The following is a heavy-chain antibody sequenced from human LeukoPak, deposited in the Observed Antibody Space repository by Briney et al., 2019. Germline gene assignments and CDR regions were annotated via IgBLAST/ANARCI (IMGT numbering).Heavy chain of an antibody. D-gene: IGHD3-3*01. CDR2: TNHSGST. CDR3: ARQGYYDFWSGYPYLDY. CDR1: GGSISSGGYY. V-gene: IGHV4-39*01. Sequence: SQTLSLTCTVSGGSISSGGYYWSWIRQPPGKGLEWIGETNHSGSTNYNPSLKSRVTISVDTSKNQFSLKLSSVTAADTAVYYCARQGYYDFWSGYPYLDYWGQGTLVTVSS. J-gene: IGHJ4*02.